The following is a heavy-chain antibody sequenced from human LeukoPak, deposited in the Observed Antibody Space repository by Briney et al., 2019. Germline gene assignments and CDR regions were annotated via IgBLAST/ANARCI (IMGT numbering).Heavy chain of an antibody. CDR2: INHSGST. Sequence: PSETLSLTSAVYGGSFSCYYWSWIRQPPGKGLEWIGEINHSGSTNYNPSLKSRVTISVDTSKNQFSLKLSSVTAADTAVYYCARGEPYYYDSSGYAYWGQGTLVTVSS. V-gene: IGHV4-34*01. CDR1: GGSFSCYY. J-gene: IGHJ4*02. CDR3: ARGEPYYYDSSGYAY. D-gene: IGHD3-22*01.